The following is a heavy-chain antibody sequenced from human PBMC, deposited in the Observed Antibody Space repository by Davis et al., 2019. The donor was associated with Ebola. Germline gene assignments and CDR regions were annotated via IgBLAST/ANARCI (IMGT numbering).Heavy chain of an antibody. V-gene: IGHV1-18*01. CDR3: ARAQFPTTSDH. CDR2: ISPHNGNT. Sequence: AASVKVSCKASGGTFSSYTISWVRQAPGQGLEWMGWISPHNGNTNYAQNAQGRVTMTTDTSTSTAYMEVGILRSDDTAVYYCARAQFPTTSDHWGQGTPVTVSS. CDR1: GGTFSSYT. J-gene: IGHJ4*02. D-gene: IGHD1-1*01.